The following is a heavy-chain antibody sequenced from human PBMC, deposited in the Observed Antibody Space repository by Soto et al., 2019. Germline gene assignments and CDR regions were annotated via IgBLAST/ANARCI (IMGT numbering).Heavy chain of an antibody. V-gene: IGHV4-59*08. Sequence: QVQLQVSGPGLVKASETLSLACTVSGDSISSYFWSWIRQSPGNGLEWIGYIYSSGSTNYNPSLKSRVTMSVDTSKNQFALRLSSVTAADTAVYYCARHVESDYFHYWGRGTLVIVSS. D-gene: IGHD3-22*01. J-gene: IGHJ4*02. CDR3: ARHVESDYFHY. CDR2: IYSSGST. CDR1: GDSISSYF.